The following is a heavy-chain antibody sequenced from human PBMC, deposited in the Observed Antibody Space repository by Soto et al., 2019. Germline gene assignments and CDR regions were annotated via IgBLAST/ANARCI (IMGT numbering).Heavy chain of an antibody. D-gene: IGHD2-2*01. J-gene: IGHJ6*02. Sequence: EVQLLESGGGLVQPGGSLRLSCAASGFTFSSYAMSWVRQAPGKGLEWVSAISGSGGSTYYADSVKGRFTISRDNSKNTLDLQMNSLRAEDTAVYYCAKGTWHYYYYYGMDVWGQGTTVTVSS. V-gene: IGHV3-23*01. CDR1: GFTFSSYA. CDR2: ISGSGGST. CDR3: AKGTWHYYYYYGMDV.